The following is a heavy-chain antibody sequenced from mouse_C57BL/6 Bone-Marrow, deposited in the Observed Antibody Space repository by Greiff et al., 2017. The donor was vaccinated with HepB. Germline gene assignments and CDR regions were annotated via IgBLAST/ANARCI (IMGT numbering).Heavy chain of an antibody. J-gene: IGHJ3*01. CDR1: GFNIKDDY. CDR3: TTGDYDWAY. CDR2: IDPENGDT. D-gene: IGHD2-4*01. V-gene: IGHV14-4*01. Sequence: VHVKQSGAELVRPGASVKLSCTASGFNIKDDYMHWVKQRPEQGLEWIGWIDPENGDTEYASKFQGKAPITADTSSNTAYLQLSSLTSEDTAVYYCTTGDYDWAYWGQGTLVTVSA.